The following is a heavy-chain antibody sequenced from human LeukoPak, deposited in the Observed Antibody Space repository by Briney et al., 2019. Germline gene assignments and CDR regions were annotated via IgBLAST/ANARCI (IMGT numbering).Heavy chain of an antibody. CDR3: ARSAAAGLKDAFDI. V-gene: IGHV3-33*08. CDR1: GFTFRNYV. D-gene: IGHD6-13*01. Sequence: GGSLRLSCAASGFTFRNYVIHWVRQAPGKGLEWVAVIWYGGSNKYYADSVKGRFTISRDNAKNSLYLQMNSLRAEDTAVYYCARSAAAGLKDAFDIWGQGTMVTVSS. J-gene: IGHJ3*02. CDR2: IWYGGSNK.